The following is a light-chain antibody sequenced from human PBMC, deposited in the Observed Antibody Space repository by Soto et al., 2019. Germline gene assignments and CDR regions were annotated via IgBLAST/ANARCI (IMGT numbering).Light chain of an antibody. Sequence: QSALTQPPSASGSPGQSVTISCTGTSNDVGGYNFVSWYQQHPGKAPKLMIFEVSKRPSGVPDRFSGSKSGSTASLTVSGLQSEDEADYYCSSYAGNKIYYVFGTGTKLTVL. J-gene: IGLJ1*01. CDR2: EVS. V-gene: IGLV2-8*01. CDR3: SSYAGNKIYYV. CDR1: SNDVGGYNF.